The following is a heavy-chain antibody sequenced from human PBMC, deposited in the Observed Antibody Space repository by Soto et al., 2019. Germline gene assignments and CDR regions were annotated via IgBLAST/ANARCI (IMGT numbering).Heavy chain of an antibody. D-gene: IGHD1-26*01. CDR3: ARGRQWEPLPY. Sequence: QVQLVQSGAEVKKPGASVKVSCKASGYTFTNYGINWVRQAPGQGLEWMGWVSAYNRNTNYAQKFQDRVTMTTDTFTRTAYMELRSLRSDDTAVYFCARGRQWEPLPYGGQGTLVTVSS. CDR1: GYTFTNYG. V-gene: IGHV1-18*01. CDR2: VSAYNRNT. J-gene: IGHJ4*02.